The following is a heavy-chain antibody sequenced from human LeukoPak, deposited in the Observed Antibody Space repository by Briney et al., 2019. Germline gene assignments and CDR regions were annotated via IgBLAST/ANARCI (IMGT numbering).Heavy chain of an antibody. V-gene: IGHV1-46*01. CDR1: GYTFIIYY. Sequence: ASVKVSCEASGYTFIIYYIHWVRQAPGQGLEWMGTVNPSGGSTNYAQKFQGRITMTRDTSTSTVYMELSSLRSEDTAVYYCARGKTMGDYWGQGTLVTVSS. D-gene: IGHD4/OR15-4a*01. CDR2: VNPSGGST. CDR3: ARGKTMGDY. J-gene: IGHJ4*02.